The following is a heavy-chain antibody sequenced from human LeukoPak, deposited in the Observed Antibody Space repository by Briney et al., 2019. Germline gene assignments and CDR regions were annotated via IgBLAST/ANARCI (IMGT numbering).Heavy chain of an antibody. D-gene: IGHD3-10*01. CDR1: GYTFTGYY. J-gene: IGHJ4*02. CDR2: INPNSGGT. V-gene: IGHV1-2*02. CDR3: ARGRFGSGSYYKTHPLSGY. Sequence: GASVTVSCKASGYTFTGYYMHWVRQAPGQGLEWMGWINPNSGGTNYAQKFQGRVTMTRDTSISTAYMELSRLRSDDTAVYYCARGRFGSGSYYKTHPLSGYWGQGTLVTVSS.